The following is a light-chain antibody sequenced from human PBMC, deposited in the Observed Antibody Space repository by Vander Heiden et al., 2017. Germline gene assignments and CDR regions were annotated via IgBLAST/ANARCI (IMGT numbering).Light chain of an antibody. Sequence: DIVMTQSPLSLPVTPGEPSSFSCRSSQSRLHSDGDNELYWYLQKPGQSPQLLIYVGSNRACGVPDRFSGSGSGTDVTLKISRVEAEDVGVYYCRQALQTPLTFGGGTKVDIK. J-gene: IGKJ4*01. CDR2: VGS. CDR1: QSRLHSDGDNE. V-gene: IGKV2-28*01. CDR3: RQALQTPLT.